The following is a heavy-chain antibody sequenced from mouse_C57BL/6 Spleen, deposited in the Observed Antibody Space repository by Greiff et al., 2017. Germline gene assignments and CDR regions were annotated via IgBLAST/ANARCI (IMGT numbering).Heavy chain of an antibody. CDR3: ARGNYSNYVRGYFDY. D-gene: IGHD2-5*01. Sequence: QVQLKESGAELVKPGASVKMSCKASGYTFTTYPIEWMKQNHGKSLEWIGNFHPYNDDTKYNEKFKGKATLTVEKSSSTVYLELSRLTSDDSAVYYCARGNYSNYVRGYFDYWGQGTTLTVSS. CDR1: GYTFTTYP. V-gene: IGHV1-47*01. J-gene: IGHJ2*01. CDR2: FHPYNDDT.